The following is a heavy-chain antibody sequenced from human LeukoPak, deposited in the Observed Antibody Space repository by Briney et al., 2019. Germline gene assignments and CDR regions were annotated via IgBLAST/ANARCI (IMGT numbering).Heavy chain of an antibody. J-gene: IGHJ4*02. CDR3: ARYSEGPSDY. Sequence: ASVKVSCKASGYTFTSYAINWVRQAPGQGLEWMGWINTNTGNPAYAQGFTGRFVFSLDTSVSTAYLQINSLEAEDTAVYYCARYSEGPSDYWGQGTLATVSS. CDR1: GYTFTSYA. CDR2: INTNTGNP. V-gene: IGHV7-4-1*02. D-gene: IGHD2-15*01.